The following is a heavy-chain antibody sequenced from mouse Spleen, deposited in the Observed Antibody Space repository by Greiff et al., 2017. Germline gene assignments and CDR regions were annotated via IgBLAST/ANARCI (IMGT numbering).Heavy chain of an antibody. CDR1: GYTFTSYW. CDR2: INPSSGYT. V-gene: IGHV1-7*01. D-gene: IGHD3-3*01. CDR3: ARSPGPRYFDV. J-gene: IGHJ1*03. Sequence: GYTFTSYWMHWVKQRPGQGLEWIGYINPSSGYTKYNQKFKDKATLTADKSSSTAYMQLSSLTYEDSAVYYCARSPGPRYFDVWGTGTTVTVSS.